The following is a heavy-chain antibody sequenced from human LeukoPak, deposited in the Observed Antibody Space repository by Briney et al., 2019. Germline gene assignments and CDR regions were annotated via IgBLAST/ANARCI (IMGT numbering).Heavy chain of an antibody. V-gene: IGHV4-61*02. J-gene: IGHJ5*02. D-gene: IGHD5-18*01. CDR1: GGSISSGSYY. Sequence: SETLSLTCTVSGGSISSGSYYWSWIRQPAGKGLEWIGRIYTSGSTNYNPSLKSRVTISVGTSKNQFSLKLSSVTAADTAVYYCARVLRYGWFDPWGQGTLVTVSS. CDR2: IYTSGST. CDR3: ARVLRYGWFDP.